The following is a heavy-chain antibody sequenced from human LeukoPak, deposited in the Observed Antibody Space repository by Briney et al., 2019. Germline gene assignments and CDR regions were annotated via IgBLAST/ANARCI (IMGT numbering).Heavy chain of an antibody. Sequence: SETLSLTCTVSGGSISSSSYYWGWIRQPPGKGLEWIGSIYYSGSTYYNPSLKSRVTISVDTSKNQFSLKLSSVTAADTAVYYCARQVGATSFFQHWGQGTLVTVSS. CDR2: IYYSGST. CDR3: ARQVGATSFFQH. CDR1: GGSISSSSYY. V-gene: IGHV4-39*01. D-gene: IGHD1-26*01. J-gene: IGHJ1*01.